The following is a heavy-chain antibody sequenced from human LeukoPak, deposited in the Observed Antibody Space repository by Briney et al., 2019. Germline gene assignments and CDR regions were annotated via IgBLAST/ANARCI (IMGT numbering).Heavy chain of an antibody. D-gene: IGHD6-6*01. CDR3: AKDRRAARGVGAFDI. V-gene: IGHV3-23*01. J-gene: IGHJ3*02. CDR2: ISGGGGST. CDR1: GFTFSSYA. Sequence: PGGSLRLSCAASGFTFSSYAMSWVRQAPGKGLEWVSAISGGGGSTYYADSVKGRFTISRDNSKNTLYLQMNSLRAEDTAVYYCAKDRRAARGVGAFDIWGQGTMVTVSS.